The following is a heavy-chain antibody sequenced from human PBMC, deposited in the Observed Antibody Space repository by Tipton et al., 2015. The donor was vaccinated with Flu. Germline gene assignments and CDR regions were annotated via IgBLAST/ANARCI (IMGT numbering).Heavy chain of an antibody. CDR1: GFTVSTNY. D-gene: IGHD4-11*01. Sequence: SLRLSCAASGFTVSTNYMSWVRQAPGKGLEWLSYISGSGTNINYADSVKGRFTTSRDNAKNSLYLQMNSLRAKDTAVYYCARVPERNYVDRLDYWGQGTLVTDSS. V-gene: IGHV3-11*01. J-gene: IGHJ4*02. CDR3: ARVPERNYVDRLDY. CDR2: ISGSGTNI.